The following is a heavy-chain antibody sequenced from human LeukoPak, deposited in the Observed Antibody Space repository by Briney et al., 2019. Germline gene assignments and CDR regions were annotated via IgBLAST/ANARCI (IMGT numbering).Heavy chain of an antibody. D-gene: IGHD2-2*01. Sequence: GRSLRLSCAASGFTFSSYGMHWVRQAPGKGPEWVAVISYDGSNKYYADSVKGRFTISRDNSKDTLYLQMNSLRAEDTAVYYCARGEYQLPQGNWGQGTLVTVSS. CDR1: GFTFSSYG. CDR3: ARGEYQLPQGN. CDR2: ISYDGSNK. J-gene: IGHJ4*02. V-gene: IGHV3-30*03.